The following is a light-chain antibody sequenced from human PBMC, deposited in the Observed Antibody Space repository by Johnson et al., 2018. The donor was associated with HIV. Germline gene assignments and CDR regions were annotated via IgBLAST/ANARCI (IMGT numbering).Light chain of an antibody. J-gene: IGLJ1*01. V-gene: IGLV1-51*02. Sequence: QSVLTQPPSVSAALGQKVTVSCAGSSSNIGKNYVSWYQHLPGTAPKLLIYENNKRPSGIPDRFSGSKSGTSATLGITGLQTGDEADYYCGTWDNSMSAYVFGTGTKVTVL. CDR3: GTWDNSMSAYV. CDR1: SSNIGKNY. CDR2: ENN.